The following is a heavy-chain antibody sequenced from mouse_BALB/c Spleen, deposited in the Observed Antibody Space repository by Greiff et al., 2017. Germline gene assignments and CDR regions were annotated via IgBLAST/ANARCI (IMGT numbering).Heavy chain of an antibody. CDR2: ISSGGSYT. V-gene: IGHV5-9-4*01. Sequence: EVMLVESGGGLVKPGGPLKLSCAASGFTFSSYAMSWVRQSPEKRLEWVAEISSGGSYTYYPDTVTGRFTISRDNAKNTLYLEMSSLRSEDTAMYYCASPVYDYDGFAYWGQGTLVTVSA. D-gene: IGHD2-4*01. J-gene: IGHJ3*01. CDR3: ASPVYDYDGFAY. CDR1: GFTFSSYA.